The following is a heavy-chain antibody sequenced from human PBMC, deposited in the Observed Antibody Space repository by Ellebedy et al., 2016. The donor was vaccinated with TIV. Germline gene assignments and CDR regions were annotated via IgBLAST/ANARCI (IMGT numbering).Heavy chain of an antibody. D-gene: IGHD2/OR15-2a*01. CDR1: GGSISSSSSY. CDR2: VYYSGLT. CDR3: ARQGDFYASGNFPYFDS. J-gene: IGHJ4*01. Sequence: SETLSLTCSVSGGSISSSSSYWAWIRQPPGTGLEWIGSVYYSGLTYYNPSLEGRVTISIDTSQNHFSLKLNSVTAADTAVYYCARQGDFYASGNFPYFDSWGHGTVVTVS. V-gene: IGHV4-39*01.